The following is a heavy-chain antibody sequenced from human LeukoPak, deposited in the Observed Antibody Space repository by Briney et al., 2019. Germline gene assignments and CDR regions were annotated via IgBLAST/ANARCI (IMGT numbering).Heavy chain of an antibody. J-gene: IGHJ5*02. CDR1: GGSFSGYY. CDR2: INHSGST. CDR3: ARGVTYSSSWYFGWRPLANWFDP. V-gene: IGHV4-34*01. Sequence: SSETLSLTCAVYGGSFSGYYWSWIRQPPGKGLEWIGEINHSGSTNYNPSLKSRVTISVDTSKNQFSLKLSSVTAADTAVYYCARGVTYSSSWYFGWRPLANWFDPRGQGTLVTVSS. D-gene: IGHD6-13*01.